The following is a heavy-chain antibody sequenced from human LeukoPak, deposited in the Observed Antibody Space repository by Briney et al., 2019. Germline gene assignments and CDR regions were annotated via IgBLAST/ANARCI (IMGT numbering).Heavy chain of an antibody. CDR1: GYIFTTYW. CDR3: ARQDPAYCSSTSCYASFDY. J-gene: IGHJ4*02. CDR2: IYPGDSDT. D-gene: IGHD2-2*01. Sequence: GESLKISCKGSGYIFTTYWIGWVRQMPGKGLEWMGIIYPGDSDTRYSPSFQGQVTISADKSISTAYLQWSSLKASDTAMYYCARQDPAYCSSTSCYASFDYWGQGTLVTVSS. V-gene: IGHV5-51*01.